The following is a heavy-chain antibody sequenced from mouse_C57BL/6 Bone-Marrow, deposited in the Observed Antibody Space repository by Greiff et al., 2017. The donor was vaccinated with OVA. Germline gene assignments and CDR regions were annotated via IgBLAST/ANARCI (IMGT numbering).Heavy chain of an antibody. V-gene: IGHV5-4*01. Sequence: DVHLVESGGGLVKPGGSLKLSCAASGFTFSSYAMSWVRQTPEKRLEWVATISDGGSYTYYPDNVKGRFTISRDNAKNNLYLQMSHLKSEDTAMYYCARDSQSYGSSYDWYFDVWGTGTTVTVSS. D-gene: IGHD1-1*01. CDR3: ARDSQSYGSSYDWYFDV. J-gene: IGHJ1*03. CDR1: GFTFSSYA. CDR2: ISDGGSYT.